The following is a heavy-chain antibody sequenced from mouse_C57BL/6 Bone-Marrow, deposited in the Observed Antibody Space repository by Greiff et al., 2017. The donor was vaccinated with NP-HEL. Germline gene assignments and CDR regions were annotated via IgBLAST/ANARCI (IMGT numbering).Heavy chain of an antibody. D-gene: IGHD2-4*01. CDR1: GYAFTNYL. CDR2: INPGSGGT. V-gene: IGHV1-54*01. J-gene: IGHJ2*01. CDR3: AREADDYSFDY. Sequence: QVQLQQSGAELVRPGTSVKVSCKASGYAFTNYLIEWVKQRPGQGLEWIGVINPGSGGTNYNEKFKGKATLTADKSSSTAYMQLSSLTSEDSAVYICAREADDYSFDYWGQGTTLTVSS.